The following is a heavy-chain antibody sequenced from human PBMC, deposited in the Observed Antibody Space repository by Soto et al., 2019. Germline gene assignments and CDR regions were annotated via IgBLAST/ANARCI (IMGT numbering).Heavy chain of an antibody. D-gene: IGHD2-8*02. CDR2: INHSGST. CDR1: SGCFSGYY. J-gene: IGHJ4*02. V-gene: IGHV4-34*01. CDR3: ARDKITGLLDY. Sequence: PSGSLSLTCAVCSGCFSGYYWSWIRQPPGKGLEWIGEINHSGSTNYNPSLKSRVTISVDTSKNQFSLKLTSVTAADTAVYYCARDKITGLLDYWGQGTLVTVSS.